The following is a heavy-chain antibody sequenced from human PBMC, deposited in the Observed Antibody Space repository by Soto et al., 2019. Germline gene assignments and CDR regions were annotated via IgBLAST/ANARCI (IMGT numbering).Heavy chain of an antibody. J-gene: IGHJ4*02. CDR2: ISAYNGNT. Sequence: ASVKVSCKASGYTFSSYGITWVRQAPGQGLEWMGWISAYNGNTNYAQNLQDRVTMTTDTSTSTAYMEVRRLRSDDTAVYYCAKDVEGGSLFRGAFDYWGQGTQVTVSS. V-gene: IGHV1-18*01. CDR1: GYTFSSYG. D-gene: IGHD1-26*01. CDR3: AKDVEGGSLFRGAFDY.